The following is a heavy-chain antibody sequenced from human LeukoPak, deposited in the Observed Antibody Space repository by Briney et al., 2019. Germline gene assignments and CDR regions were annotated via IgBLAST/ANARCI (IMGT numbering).Heavy chain of an antibody. CDR2: ISSSSYI. Sequence: GGSLRLSCAASGFTFGSYSMNWVRQAPGKGLEWVSSISSSSYIYYADSVKGRFTISRDNAKNSLYLQMNSLRAEDTAVYYCARDLRSRGWFDPWGQGTLVTVSS. CDR1: GFTFGSYS. CDR3: ARDLRSRGWFDP. V-gene: IGHV3-21*01. J-gene: IGHJ5*02. D-gene: IGHD1-26*01.